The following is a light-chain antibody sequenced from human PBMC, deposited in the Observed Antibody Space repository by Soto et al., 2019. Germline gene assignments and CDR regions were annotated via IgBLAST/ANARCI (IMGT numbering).Light chain of an antibody. CDR3: QSYDSVYV. J-gene: IGLJ1*01. V-gene: IGLV2-8*01. CDR2: EVT. Sequence: QPVLTQPPSASGSPGQSVTIPCTGTNSDIGEYNYVSWYQQHPGKVPKLLIYEVTKRPPGVPDRFSGSKSGNTASLIVSGLQAEDEADYYCQSYDSVYVFGTGTKVTVL. CDR1: NSDIGEYNY.